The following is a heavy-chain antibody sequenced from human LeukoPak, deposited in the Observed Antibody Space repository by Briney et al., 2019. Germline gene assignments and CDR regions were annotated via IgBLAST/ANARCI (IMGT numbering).Heavy chain of an antibody. V-gene: IGHV3-30-3*01. CDR3: ATLMVGIVVVITAPAFDY. CDR2: ISFDGNNK. D-gene: IGHD3-22*01. CDR1: GFTFSNYA. J-gene: IGHJ4*02. Sequence: PGGSLRLSCAASGFTFSNYAMHWVRQAPGKGLEWVSVISFDGNNKYYADSVRGRFTISRDNSRNTLYLQMNSLRAEDTAVYYCATLMVGIVVVITAPAFDYWGQGTLVTVSS.